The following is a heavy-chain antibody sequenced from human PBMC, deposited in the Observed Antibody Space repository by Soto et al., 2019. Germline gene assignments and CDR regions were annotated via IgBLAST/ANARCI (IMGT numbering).Heavy chain of an antibody. CDR1: GGAINGYY. J-gene: IGHJ6*04. D-gene: IGHD3-16*01. V-gene: IGHV4-59*08. CDR3: ARLERGGHAILDV. CDR2: IYYRRDT. Sequence: SETLSLTCTVSGGAINGYYWTWIRQPPGKGLEYIGHIYYRRDTKYNPSVKGRITISLDTSMNLFSLNLTFVTAADTAVYYCARLERGGHAILDVWGKGTTVTVSS.